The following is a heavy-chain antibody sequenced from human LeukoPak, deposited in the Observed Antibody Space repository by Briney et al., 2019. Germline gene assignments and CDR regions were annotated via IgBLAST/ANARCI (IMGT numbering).Heavy chain of an antibody. Sequence: SQTLSLTCTVSGGSISSGGYYWSWIRQHPGKGLEWIGYIYYCGSTYYNPSLKSRVTISVDTSKNQFSLKLSSVTAADTAVYYCARSPASITVIGGTWFLDYWGQGTLVTVSS. CDR2: IYYCGST. CDR3: ARSPASITVIGGTWFLDY. J-gene: IGHJ4*02. V-gene: IGHV4-31*03. D-gene: IGHD3-22*01. CDR1: GGSISSGGYY.